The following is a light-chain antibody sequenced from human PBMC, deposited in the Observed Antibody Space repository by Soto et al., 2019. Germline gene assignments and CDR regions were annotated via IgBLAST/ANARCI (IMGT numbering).Light chain of an antibody. CDR2: GAS. V-gene: IGKV3-20*01. CDR1: QTVSSSY. Sequence: EIVLTQSPGTLSLSPGEGATLSCRARQTVSSSYLAWYQQKPGQAPRLLIYGASSRATGIPDRFSGSGSGTDFTLTIIRLEPEDFAVYYCQQYGSSRTFGQGTKVEIK. J-gene: IGKJ1*01. CDR3: QQYGSSRT.